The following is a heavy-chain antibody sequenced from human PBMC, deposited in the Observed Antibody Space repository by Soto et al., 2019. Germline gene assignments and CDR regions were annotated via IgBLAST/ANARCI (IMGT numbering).Heavy chain of an antibody. D-gene: IGHD2-21*02. Sequence: QVQLVQSGAEVKKPGSSVKVSCKASGGTFSSYTISWVRQAPGQGLAWMGRIIPILGIANYAQKFQGRVTITADKSTSTAYMELSSLRSEDTAVYYCARSKNYCGGDCPFDYWGQGTLVTVSS. CDR1: GGTFSSYT. V-gene: IGHV1-69*02. J-gene: IGHJ4*02. CDR2: IIPILGIA. CDR3: ARSKNYCGGDCPFDY.